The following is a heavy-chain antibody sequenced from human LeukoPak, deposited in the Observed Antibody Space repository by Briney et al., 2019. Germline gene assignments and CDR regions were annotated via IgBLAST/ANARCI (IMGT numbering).Heavy chain of an antibody. CDR3: ARGYSGYDGRVDY. J-gene: IGHJ4*02. CDR2: INPNSGGT. V-gene: IGHV1-2*02. D-gene: IGHD5-12*01. CDR1: VYTFTGYY. Sequence: ASVKVSCKASVYTFTGYYIRWVRQAPGQGLEWMGWINPNSGGTNYAQKFQGRVTMTRDTSISTAYMELSRLRSDDTAVYYCARGYSGYDGRVDYWGQGTLVTVSS.